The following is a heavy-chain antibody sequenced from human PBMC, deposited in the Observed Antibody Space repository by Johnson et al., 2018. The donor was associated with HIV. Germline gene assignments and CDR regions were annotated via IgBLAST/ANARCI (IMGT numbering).Heavy chain of an antibody. CDR2: ISYDGSDK. J-gene: IGHJ3*02. V-gene: IGHV3-30*03. CDR1: GFTFSSYG. Sequence: QVHLVESGGGVVQPGRSLRLSCAASGFTFSSYGMNWVRQAPGKGLEWVAVISYDGSDKYYADSVKGRFTISRDNSRNTLYLQMQSLRAEDTAVYYCERGINGQSWAFDIWGQGTMVAVSS. D-gene: IGHD2-8*01. CDR3: ERGINGQSWAFDI.